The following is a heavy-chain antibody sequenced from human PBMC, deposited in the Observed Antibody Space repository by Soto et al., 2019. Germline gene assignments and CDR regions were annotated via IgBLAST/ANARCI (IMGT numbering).Heavy chain of an antibody. V-gene: IGHV4-30-2*01. CDR1: GDSIDSGGYS. Sequence: LQLQESGSGLVKPSQTLSLTCAVSGDSIDSGGYSWNWIRQPPGKGLEWIGYIYYTGGTSYNPSLKSRVTNSVDTSKNHFSLRLSSVTAADPAVYYCARDGRDGWIFDYWGQGTLVTVSS. D-gene: IGHD6-19*01. J-gene: IGHJ4*02. CDR2: IYYTGGT. CDR3: ARDGRDGWIFDY.